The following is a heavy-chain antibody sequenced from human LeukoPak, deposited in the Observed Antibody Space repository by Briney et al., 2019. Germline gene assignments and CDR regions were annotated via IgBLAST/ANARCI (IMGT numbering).Heavy chain of an antibody. CDR3: TTEYDFWSGYYTWFDY. D-gene: IGHD3-3*01. J-gene: IGHJ4*02. CDR1: GFTFSSYA. Sequence: AGGSLRLSCAASGFTFSSYAMSWVRQAPGKGLEWVSAISGSGSSTYYADSVKGRFTISRDNSKNTLYLQMNSLKTEDTAVYYCTTEYDFWSGYYTWFDYWGQGTLVTVSS. CDR2: ISGSGSST. V-gene: IGHV3-23*01.